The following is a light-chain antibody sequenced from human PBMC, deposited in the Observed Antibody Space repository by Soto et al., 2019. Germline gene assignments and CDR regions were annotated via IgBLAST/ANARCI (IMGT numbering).Light chain of an antibody. Sequence: EIVLTQSPGTVSLSPGERATLSCRASQSLSSNNLAWYRQKPGQAPRLLVYGASNRATGVPDRFSGSGSGTDFTLTISRLEPEDFAVYYCQQYDDRAPYTFGQGTKLEIK. CDR2: GAS. CDR3: QQYDDRAPYT. J-gene: IGKJ2*01. V-gene: IGKV3-20*01. CDR1: QSLSSNN.